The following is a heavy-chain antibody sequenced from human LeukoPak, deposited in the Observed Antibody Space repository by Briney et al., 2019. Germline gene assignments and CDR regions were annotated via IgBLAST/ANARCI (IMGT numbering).Heavy chain of an antibody. CDR2: IKQDGTEK. J-gene: IGHJ3*02. D-gene: IGHD2-15*01. CDR1: GFTFSTYW. CDR3: ARYIGYCSGGSCYLGALDI. Sequence: GVSLRLSCAASGFTFSTYWMSWVRQAPGKGLEWVANIKQDGTEKYYVDSVKGRFTISRDNAKNSLYLQMNSLRAEDTAVYYCARYIGYCSGGSCYLGALDIWGQGAMVTVSS. V-gene: IGHV3-7*01.